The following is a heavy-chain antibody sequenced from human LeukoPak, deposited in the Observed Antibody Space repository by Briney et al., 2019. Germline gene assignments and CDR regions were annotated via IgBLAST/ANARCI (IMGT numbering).Heavy chain of an antibody. CDR2: IDPSDSYT. V-gene: IGHV5-10-1*01. D-gene: IGHD5-24*01. CDR3: ARLGDGYNSHFQH. CDR1: GYSFTSYW. J-gene: IGHJ1*01. Sequence: GESLKISCKGSGYSFTSYWISWVRQIPGKGLEWMGRIDPSDSYTNYGPSFQGHVTISADKSISTAYLQWSSLKASDTAMYYCARLGDGYNSHFQHWGQGTLVTVSS.